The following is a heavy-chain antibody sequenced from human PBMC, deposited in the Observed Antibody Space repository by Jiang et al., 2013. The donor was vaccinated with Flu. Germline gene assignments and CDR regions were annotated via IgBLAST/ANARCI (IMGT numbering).Heavy chain of an antibody. D-gene: IGHD3-22*01. CDR1: GGTFSSYT. J-gene: IGHJ4*02. V-gene: IGHV1-69*02. Sequence: EVKKPGSSVKVSCKASGGTFSSYTISWVRQAPGQGLEWMGRIIPILGIANYAQKFQGRVTITADKSTSTAYMELSSLRSEDTAVYYCASPPDSSGSTNYFDYWGQGTLVTVSS. CDR2: IIPILGIA. CDR3: ASPPDSSGSTNYFDY.